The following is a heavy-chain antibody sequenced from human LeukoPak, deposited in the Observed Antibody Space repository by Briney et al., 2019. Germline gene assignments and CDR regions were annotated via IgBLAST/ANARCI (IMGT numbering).Heavy chain of an antibody. CDR1: RFTFNTYA. Sequence: QTGGSLRLSCAASRFTFNTYAVNWVRQAPGKGLEWVSAISGNGDITYYADSVRGRFTISRDNSKNTLYLQMNSLGAEDTAVYYCARVKRDCSGGTCYCYDYWGQGTLVTVSS. CDR2: ISGNGDIT. J-gene: IGHJ4*02. V-gene: IGHV3-23*01. CDR3: ARVKRDCSGGTCYCYDY. D-gene: IGHD2-15*01.